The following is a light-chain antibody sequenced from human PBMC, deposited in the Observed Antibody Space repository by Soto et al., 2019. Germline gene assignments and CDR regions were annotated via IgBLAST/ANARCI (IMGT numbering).Light chain of an antibody. CDR1: QGISNY. J-gene: IGKJ1*01. CDR2: VAS. Sequence: DIQMTQSPSSLSASVGDRVTITCRASQGISNYLAWYQQQPGKVPKLLIYVASTLQSGAPSRFSGSGSGTDFTLTISSLQPEDAATYYCQKYNSAPWTFGQGTKVEIK. V-gene: IGKV1-27*01. CDR3: QKYNSAPWT.